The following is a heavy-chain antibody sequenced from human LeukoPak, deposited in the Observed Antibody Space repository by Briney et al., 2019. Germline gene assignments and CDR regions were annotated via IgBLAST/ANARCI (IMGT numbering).Heavy chain of an antibody. D-gene: IGHD6-19*01. CDR1: GYTFTGYY. CDR2: IAANSGDT. J-gene: IGHJ4*02. Sequence: ASVKVSCKASGYTFTGYYIHWLRQAPGQGLEWMGWIAANSGDTDYAQKFRGRVTMTRDTSVSTAYMELSRLRSDDTAVYCCARDIAPSGQWLFDYWGQGTLVTVSS. V-gene: IGHV1-2*02. CDR3: ARDIAPSGQWLFDY.